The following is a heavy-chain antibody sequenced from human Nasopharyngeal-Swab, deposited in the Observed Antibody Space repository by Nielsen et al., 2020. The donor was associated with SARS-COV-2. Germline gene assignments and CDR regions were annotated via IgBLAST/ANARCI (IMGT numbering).Heavy chain of an antibody. V-gene: IGHV4-34*01. CDR3: ARGLSGIVPAPILGLGPYYSYYYMDV. CDR2: INHSGGT. CDR1: GGSFSAYC. Sequence: GSLRLSCAVSGGSFSAYCWGWIRQPPGKGLEWIGEINHSGGTNYNPSLKSRVTISVDTSKNQFSLKPSSVTAADTAVYYCARGLSGIVPAPILGLGPYYSYYYMDVWGKGTTVTVSS. D-gene: IGHD2-2*01. J-gene: IGHJ6*03.